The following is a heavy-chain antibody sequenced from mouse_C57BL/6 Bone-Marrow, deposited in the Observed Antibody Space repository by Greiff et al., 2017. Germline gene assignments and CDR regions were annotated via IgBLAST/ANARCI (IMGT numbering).Heavy chain of an antibody. CDR3: TRGKIYDGYTWFAY. CDR1: GYTFTDYE. V-gene: IGHV1-15*01. CDR2: IDPETGGT. Sequence: QVQLQQSGAELVRPGASVTLSCKASGYTFTDYEMHWVKQTPVHGLEWIGAIDPETGGTAYNQTFKGKAILTADKSSSTAYMELRSLTSEDSAVYYCTRGKIYDGYTWFAYWGQGTLVTVSA. D-gene: IGHD2-3*01. J-gene: IGHJ3*01.